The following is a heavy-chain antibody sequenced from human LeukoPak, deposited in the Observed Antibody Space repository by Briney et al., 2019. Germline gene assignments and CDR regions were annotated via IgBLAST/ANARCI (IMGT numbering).Heavy chain of an antibody. CDR2: ISASGSNT. CDR1: GFTFSSLD. D-gene: IGHD6-13*01. Sequence: GGSLRLSCAASGFTFSSLDMSWVRQAPGKGLEWVSGISASGSNTFYADSVKGRFTISRDNAKNSLYLQMNSLRAEDTAVYYCVGGPIAAAGEDYWGQGTLVTVSS. J-gene: IGHJ4*02. CDR3: VGGPIAAAGEDY. V-gene: IGHV3-23*01.